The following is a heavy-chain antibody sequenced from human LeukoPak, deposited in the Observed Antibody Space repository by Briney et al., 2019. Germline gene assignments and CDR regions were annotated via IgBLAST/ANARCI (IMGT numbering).Heavy chain of an antibody. CDR2: MNPNSGNT. Sequence: ASVKVSCKASGYTFTSYDINWVRQATGQGLEWMGWMNPNSGNTGYAQKFQGRVTITRNTSISTAYMELSSLRSEDTAVYYCARASTTVVTYLSGDAFDIWGQGTMVTVSS. CDR1: GYTFTSYD. V-gene: IGHV1-8*03. CDR3: ARASTTVVTYLSGDAFDI. D-gene: IGHD4-23*01. J-gene: IGHJ3*02.